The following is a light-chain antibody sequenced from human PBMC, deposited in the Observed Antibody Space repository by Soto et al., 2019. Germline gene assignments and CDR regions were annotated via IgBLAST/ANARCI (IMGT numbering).Light chain of an antibody. Sequence: QSVLTQAPSASGTPGQRVTISCSGSSSNIGSNSVTWYQHLPGAAPKLLIYYTNQRPSGIPDRFSGSKSGTSASLDISGLQSEDEADYYCTAWDGSLNGRVFGGGTQLTVL. V-gene: IGLV1-44*01. J-gene: IGLJ3*02. CDR2: YTN. CDR3: TAWDGSLNGRV. CDR1: SSNIGSNS.